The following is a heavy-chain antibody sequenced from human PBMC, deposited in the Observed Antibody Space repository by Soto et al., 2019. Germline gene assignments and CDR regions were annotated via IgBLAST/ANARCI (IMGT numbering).Heavy chain of an antibody. CDR2: IYYSGST. CDR1: GGSVSSGSYY. CDR3: ARVVVAATRWFDP. V-gene: IGHV4-61*01. D-gene: IGHD2-15*01. Sequence: PSETLSLTCTVSGGSVSSGSYYWSWIRQPPGKGLEWIGYIYYSGSTNYNPSLKSRVTISVDTSKNQFSLKLSSVTAADTAVYYCARVVVAATRWFDPWGQGTLVTVS. J-gene: IGHJ5*02.